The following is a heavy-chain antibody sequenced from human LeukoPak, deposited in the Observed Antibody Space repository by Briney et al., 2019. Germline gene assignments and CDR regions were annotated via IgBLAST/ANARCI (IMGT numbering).Heavy chain of an antibody. V-gene: IGHV3-23*01. CDR1: GFTFASYG. J-gene: IGHJ4*02. D-gene: IGHD3-3*01. CDR2: ISGSGGST. CDR3: AKERHYDFWSGYFSSDYDILTGKSLDY. Sequence: GGSLRLSCAASGFTFASYGMSWVRQTPGKGLEWVSAISGSGGSTYYADSVKGRFTISRDNSKNTLYLQMNSLRAEDTAVYYCAKERHYDFWSGYFSSDYDILTGKSLDYWGQGTLVTVSS.